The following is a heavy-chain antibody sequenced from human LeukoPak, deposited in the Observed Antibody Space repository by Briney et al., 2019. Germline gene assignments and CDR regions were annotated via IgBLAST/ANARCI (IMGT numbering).Heavy chain of an antibody. CDR3: ARDGNGGSGSYWVFDY. J-gene: IGHJ4*02. CDR2: ISSSSRYI. Sequence: PGGSLRLSCAASRFTFSSYSMNWVRQAPGKGLEWVSSISSSSRYIYFADSVKGRFTISRDNAKNSLYLQMNSLRAEDTAVYYCARDGNGGSGSYWVFDYWGQGTLVTVSS. V-gene: IGHV3-21*01. D-gene: IGHD3-10*01. CDR1: RFTFSSYS.